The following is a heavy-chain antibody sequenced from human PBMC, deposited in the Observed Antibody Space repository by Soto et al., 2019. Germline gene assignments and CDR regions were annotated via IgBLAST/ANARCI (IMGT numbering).Heavy chain of an antibody. CDR1: GFSLSTSGVG. V-gene: IGHV2-5*01. CDR3: AHSPLLVTARAFDP. Sequence: TGPTLVNPPQTLTLTCTFSGFSLSTSGVGVGWIRQPPGTALEWLALIYWNDDKRYSPSLKSRLTITKDTSKNQVVLTMTNMDRVDTATYYCAHSPLLVTARAFDPWGEGTLVTVS. CDR2: IYWNDDK. D-gene: IGHD2-21*02. J-gene: IGHJ5*02.